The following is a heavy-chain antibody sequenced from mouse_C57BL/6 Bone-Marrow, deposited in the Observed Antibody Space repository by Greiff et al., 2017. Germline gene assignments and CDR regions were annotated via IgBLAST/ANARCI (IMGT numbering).Heavy chain of an antibody. CDR1: GYAFSSSW. V-gene: IGHV1-82*01. Sequence: VQRVESGPELVKPGASVKISCKASGYAFSSSWMNWVKQRPGKGLEWIGRIYPGDGDTNYNGKFKGKATLTADKSSSTAYMQLSSLTSEDSAVYFCASPLRYRFDYWGQGTTLTVSS. CDR2: IYPGDGDT. D-gene: IGHD1-1*01. CDR3: ASPLRYRFDY. J-gene: IGHJ2*01.